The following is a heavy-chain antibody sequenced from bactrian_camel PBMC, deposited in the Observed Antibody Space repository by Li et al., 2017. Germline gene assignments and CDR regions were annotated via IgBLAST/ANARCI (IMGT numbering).Heavy chain of an antibody. CDR1: GAWYGRFD. D-gene: IGHD5*01. CDR2: IDSDGST. J-gene: IGHJ4*01. V-gene: IGHV3S55*01. Sequence: HVQLVESGGDSVQAGGSLKLTCQAAGAWYGRFDMGWFRQAPGKEREGVAAIDSDGSTRYTDSVKGRFTISKDNAKNTLYLQMNSLKPEDSAMYYCAADPSFYGLGTTPRYWGQGTQVTVS. CDR3: AADPSFYGLGTTPRY.